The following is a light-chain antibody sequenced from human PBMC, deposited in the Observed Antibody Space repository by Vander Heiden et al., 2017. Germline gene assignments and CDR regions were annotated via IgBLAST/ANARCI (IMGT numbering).Light chain of an antibody. CDR3: QLWDSDTVV. J-gene: IGLJ3*02. V-gene: IGLV3-9*01. Sequence: SYEVTQPLSASVAPGLTGRITCAGNNIANKNVRWYQQKPGQAPVLVIYRSYKRPSGIPERFSGSDSGNTAALTINRAQAGDAADYYCQLWDSDTVVFGGGTKLTVL. CDR1: NIANKN. CDR2: RSY.